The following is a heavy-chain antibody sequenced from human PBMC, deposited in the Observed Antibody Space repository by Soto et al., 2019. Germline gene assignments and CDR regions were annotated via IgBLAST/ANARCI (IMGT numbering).Heavy chain of an antibody. CDR1: GFTFSNYW. V-gene: IGHV3-74*02. CDR3: ARGECVGGTCYSLAGCFYDYMDV. CDR2: INRDGSVS. D-gene: IGHD2-15*01. Sequence: EVQLVESGGGLVQPGGSLRLSCAASGFTFSNYWMYWVRQAPGKGLEWVSRINRDGSVSSYADSVKGRLTISRDNVKNARYLHMDSLRAEDTAVYYCARGECVGGTCYSLAGCFYDYMDVWGKGTMVTVSS. J-gene: IGHJ6*03.